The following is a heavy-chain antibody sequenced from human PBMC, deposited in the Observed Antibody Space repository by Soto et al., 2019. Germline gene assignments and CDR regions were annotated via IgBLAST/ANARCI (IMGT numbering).Heavy chain of an antibody. Sequence: GASVKVSCKASGGTFSSYAISWVRQAPGQGLEWMGGIIPIFGTANYAQKFQGRVTITADESTSTAYMELSSLRSEDTAVYYCARCRGSSTKPVDAFDIWGQGTMVTVSS. CDR2: IIPIFGTA. V-gene: IGHV1-69*13. D-gene: IGHD1-26*01. CDR1: GGTFSSYA. J-gene: IGHJ3*02. CDR3: ARCRGSSTKPVDAFDI.